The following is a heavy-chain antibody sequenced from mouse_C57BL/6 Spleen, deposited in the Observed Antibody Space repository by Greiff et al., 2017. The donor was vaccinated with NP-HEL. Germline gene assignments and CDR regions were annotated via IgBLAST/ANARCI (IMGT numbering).Heavy chain of an antibody. Sequence: QVQLQQPGAELVRPGSSVKLSCKASGYTFTSYWMHWAKQRPIQGLEWIGNIDPSDSETHYNQKFKDKATLTVDKSSSTAYMQLSSLTSEDSAVYYCARSFYDYDEFAYWGQGTLVTVSA. CDR2: IDPSDSET. D-gene: IGHD2-4*01. J-gene: IGHJ3*01. CDR3: ARSFYDYDEFAY. V-gene: IGHV1-52*01. CDR1: GYTFTSYW.